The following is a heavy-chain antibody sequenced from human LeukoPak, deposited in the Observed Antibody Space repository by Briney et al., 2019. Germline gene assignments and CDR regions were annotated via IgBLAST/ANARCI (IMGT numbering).Heavy chain of an antibody. D-gene: IGHD3-22*01. V-gene: IGHV3-20*04. CDR3: ARGWGPYDGSAYYFGLDY. CDR2: IDWNGGTT. J-gene: IGHJ4*02. CDR1: GFTFDEYG. Sequence: GGSLRLPCAASGFTFDEYGMSWVRQAPGKGLEWVAGIDWNGGTTGYADSVKGRFTISRGNAKNSVSLQLNSLRADDTALYYCARGWGPYDGSAYYFGLDYWGQGTPVTVSS.